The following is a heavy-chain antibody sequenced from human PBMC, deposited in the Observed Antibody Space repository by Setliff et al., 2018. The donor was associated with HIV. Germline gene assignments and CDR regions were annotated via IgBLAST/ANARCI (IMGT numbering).Heavy chain of an antibody. V-gene: IGHV4-34*01. CDR3: ATSRPDDDFDI. J-gene: IGHJ3*02. CDR2: INHSGST. CDR1: GGSFSGYY. Sequence: SETLSLTCAVYGGSFSGYYWSWIRQSPGKGLEWIGEINHSGSTNYNPSLKSRVTISVDTSKNQFFLKLSSVTAADTAVYYCATSRPDDDFDIWGQGTVVTVSS.